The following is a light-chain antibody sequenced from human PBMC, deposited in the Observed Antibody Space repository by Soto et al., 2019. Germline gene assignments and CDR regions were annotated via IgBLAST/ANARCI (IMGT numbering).Light chain of an antibody. Sequence: QSVLTQPASVSGSTGLSIAISCTGTSSDVGGYNSVSWYQQHPGKAPKLMIYDVSNRPSGVSNRFSGSKSGNTASLTISGLQAEYEGDYYCSSYTTGGSYVFGTGTKLNVL. CDR2: DVS. V-gene: IGLV2-14*01. CDR1: SSDVGGYNS. J-gene: IGLJ1*01. CDR3: SSYTTGGSYV.